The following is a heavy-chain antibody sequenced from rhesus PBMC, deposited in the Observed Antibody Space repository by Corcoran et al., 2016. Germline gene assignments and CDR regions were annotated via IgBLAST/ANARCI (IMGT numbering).Heavy chain of an antibody. CDR2: IYGNSSST. Sequence: QVQLQQWGEGLVKPSETLSLTCAVYGGSISGYYYWSWIRQPPGKGLEWIWFIYGNSSSTNYNPSRKNRVTISKDTSKNQFSLKLSSVTAADTAVYYCARGKRWLENHDAFDFWGQGLRVTVSS. J-gene: IGHJ3*01. D-gene: IGHD6-37*01. CDR3: ARGKRWLENHDAFDF. CDR1: GGSISGYYY. V-gene: IGHV4-73*01.